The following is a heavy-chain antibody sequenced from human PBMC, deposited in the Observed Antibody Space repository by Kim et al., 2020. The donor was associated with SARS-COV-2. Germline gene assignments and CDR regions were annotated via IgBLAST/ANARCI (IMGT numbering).Heavy chain of an antibody. J-gene: IGHJ5*02. Sequence: SETLSLTCTVSGGSISSGGYYWSWIRQHPGKGLEWIGYIYYSGSTYYNPSLKSRVTISVDTSKNQFSLKLSSATAADTAVYYCARDGSGSYSNWFDPWGQGTLVTVSS. CDR3: ARDGSGSYSNWFDP. V-gene: IGHV4-31*03. CDR2: IYYSGST. D-gene: IGHD3-10*01. CDR1: GGSISSGGYY.